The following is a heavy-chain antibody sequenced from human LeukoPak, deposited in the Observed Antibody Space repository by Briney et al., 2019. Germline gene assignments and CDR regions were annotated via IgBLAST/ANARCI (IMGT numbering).Heavy chain of an antibody. D-gene: IGHD3-22*01. Sequence: GSLRLSCAASGFTFSSYAMHWVRQAPGKGLEWVAVISYDGSNKYYADSVKGRFTISRDNSKNTLYLQMNSLRAEDTAVYYCARENYYDSSGYTSGHDAFDIWGQGTMVTVSS. CDR3: ARENYYDSSGYTSGHDAFDI. CDR2: ISYDGSNK. J-gene: IGHJ3*02. V-gene: IGHV3-30-3*01. CDR1: GFTFSSYA.